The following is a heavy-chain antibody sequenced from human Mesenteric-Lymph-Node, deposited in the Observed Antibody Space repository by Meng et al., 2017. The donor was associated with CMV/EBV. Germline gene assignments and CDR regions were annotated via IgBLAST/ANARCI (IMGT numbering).Heavy chain of an antibody. D-gene: IGHD3-3*01. CDR1: GYTFTSYG. CDR2: ISAYNGNT. Sequence: ASVKVSCKASGYTFTSYGISWVRQAPGQGLEWMGWISAYNGNTNYAQKLQGRVTMTTDTSTSTAYMELRSLRSDDTAVYYYARDEYDFWSGYPPYGMDVWGQGTTVTVSS. V-gene: IGHV1-18*01. J-gene: IGHJ6*02. CDR3: ARDEYDFWSGYPPYGMDV.